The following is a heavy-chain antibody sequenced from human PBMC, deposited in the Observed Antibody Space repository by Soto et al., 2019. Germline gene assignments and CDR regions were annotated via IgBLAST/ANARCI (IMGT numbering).Heavy chain of an antibody. Sequence: GGSLRLSCAASGFPFSSYAMSWVRQAPGKGLEWVSAISGSGGSTYYADSVKGRFTISRDNSKNTLYLQMNSLRAEDTAVYYCAKPPADGTTLIWGQGTLVTVSS. CDR2: ISGSGGST. CDR3: AKPPADGTTLI. D-gene: IGHD1-7*01. CDR1: GFPFSSYA. V-gene: IGHV3-23*01. J-gene: IGHJ4*02.